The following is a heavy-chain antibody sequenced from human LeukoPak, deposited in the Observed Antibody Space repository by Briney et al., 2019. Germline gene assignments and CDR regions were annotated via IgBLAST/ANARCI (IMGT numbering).Heavy chain of an antibody. CDR1: GFTFSNYG. Sequence: PAGGSLRLSCAASGFTFSNYGIAWVRQAPGKGLEWVSAITGSGSKTYYADSVKGRFTTSRDNAKNTLYLQMNSLSAEDTAVYYCARGGYSPDHWGQGTLVTVSS. CDR3: ARGGYSPDH. J-gene: IGHJ4*02. D-gene: IGHD4-11*01. V-gene: IGHV3-23*01. CDR2: ITGSGSKT.